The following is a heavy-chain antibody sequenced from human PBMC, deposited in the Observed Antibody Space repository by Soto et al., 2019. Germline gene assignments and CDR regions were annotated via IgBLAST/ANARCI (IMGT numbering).Heavy chain of an antibody. CDR3: AKDVPIVVVVAATFGWFDP. J-gene: IGHJ5*02. CDR1: GFTFSSYA. Sequence: VQLLESGGGLVQPGGSLRLSCAASGFTFSSYAMSWVRQAPGKGLEWVSAISGSGGSTYYADSVKGRFTISRDNSKNTLYLQMNSLRAEDTAVYYCAKDVPIVVVVAATFGWFDPWGQGTLVTVSS. CDR2: ISGSGGST. V-gene: IGHV3-23*01. D-gene: IGHD2-15*01.